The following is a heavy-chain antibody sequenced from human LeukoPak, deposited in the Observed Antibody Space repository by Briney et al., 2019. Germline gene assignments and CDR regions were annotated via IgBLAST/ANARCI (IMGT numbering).Heavy chain of an antibody. Sequence: GGSLRLSCAASGFTFSSYAMSWVRQAPGKGLEWVSAISGSGGSTYYADSVKGRFTISRDNSKNTLYLQMNSLKTEDTAVYYCTTDPYYYDSSGYYYVWGAFDIWGQGTMVTVSS. CDR1: GFTFSSYA. CDR2: ISGSGGST. V-gene: IGHV3-23*01. D-gene: IGHD3-22*01. CDR3: TTDPYYYDSSGYYYVWGAFDI. J-gene: IGHJ3*02.